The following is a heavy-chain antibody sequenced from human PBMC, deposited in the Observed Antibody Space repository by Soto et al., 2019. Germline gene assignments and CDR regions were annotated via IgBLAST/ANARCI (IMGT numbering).Heavy chain of an antibody. J-gene: IGHJ6*03. CDR3: ARAPPSGPGGRYYYMDV. CDR2: INHSGST. V-gene: IGHV4-34*01. Sequence: SETLSLTCAVYGGSFSGYYWSWIRQPPGKGLEWIGEINHSGSTNYNPSLKSRVTISVDTSKNTLYLQMNSLRAEDTAVYYCARAPPSGPGGRYYYMDVWGKGTTVTVSS. CDR1: GGSFSGYY. D-gene: IGHD2-8*02.